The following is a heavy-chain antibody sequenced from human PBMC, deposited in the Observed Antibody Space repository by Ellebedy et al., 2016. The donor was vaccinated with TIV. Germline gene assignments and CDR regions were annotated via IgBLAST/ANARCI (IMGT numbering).Heavy chain of an antibody. CDR2: ISAYNGNT. V-gene: IGHV1-18*04. J-gene: IGHJ4*02. CDR1: GYTFTSYG. CDR3: ARDGYWGRFGGDPFDY. D-gene: IGHD3-10*01. Sequence: ASVKVSCKASGYTFTSYGISWVRQAPGQGLEWMGWISAYNGNTNYAQKLQGRDTMTTDTSTSTAYMELRSLRSDDTAVYYCARDGYWGRFGGDPFDYWGQGTLVTVSS.